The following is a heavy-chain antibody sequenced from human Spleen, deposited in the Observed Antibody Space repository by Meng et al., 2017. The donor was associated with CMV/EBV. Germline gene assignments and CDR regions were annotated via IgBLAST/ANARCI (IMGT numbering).Heavy chain of an antibody. CDR3: ARPHRGGYLDAFDM. J-gene: IGHJ3*02. CDR2: IYPGDSDT. Sequence: GGSLRLSCKASGYSFTSFWLAWVRQMPGKGLEWMGIIYPGDSDTRYSPSFQGQVTISVNKSNGTAYLQWGSLKASDTAMYYCARPHRGGYLDAFDMWGQGTMVTVSS. V-gene: IGHV5-51*01. D-gene: IGHD3-22*01. CDR1: GYSFTSFW.